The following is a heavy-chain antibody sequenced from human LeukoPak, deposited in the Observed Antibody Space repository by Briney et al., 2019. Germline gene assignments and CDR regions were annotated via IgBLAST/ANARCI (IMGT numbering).Heavy chain of an antibody. J-gene: IGHJ4*02. CDR3: AKCDSSGYYTTYYFDY. Sequence: GGSLRLSCAASGFTFSNYWMNWVRQAPGKGLEWVANIKHDGSDKYYVDSVKGRFTISRDNAKNSLYLQMNSLRAEDTAVYYCAKCDSSGYYTTYYFDYWGQGTLVTVSS. CDR1: GFTFSNYW. D-gene: IGHD3-22*01. V-gene: IGHV3-7*02. CDR2: IKHDGSDK.